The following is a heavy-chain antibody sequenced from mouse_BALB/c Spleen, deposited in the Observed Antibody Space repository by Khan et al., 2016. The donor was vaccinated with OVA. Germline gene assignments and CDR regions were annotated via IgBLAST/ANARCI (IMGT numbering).Heavy chain of an antibody. CDR3: AKEGAYYRSDGWFAY. Sequence: QVQLQQSGAELARPGASVKMSCKASGYTLTTYTIHWVKQRPGQGLEWIGYIIPSTDYTTYNQKFKDKATLTADKSSSTAYMQLSSLTSDDSAVYYCAKEGAYYRSDGWFAYWGQGTLVTVSA. V-gene: IGHV1-4*01. D-gene: IGHD2-14*01. J-gene: IGHJ3*01. CDR2: IIPSTDYT. CDR1: GYTLTTYT.